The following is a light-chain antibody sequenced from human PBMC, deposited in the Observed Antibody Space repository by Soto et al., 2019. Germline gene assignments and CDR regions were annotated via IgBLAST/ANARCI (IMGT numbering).Light chain of an antibody. V-gene: IGLV2-14*01. CDR3: SSYTRSSTLV. CDR2: EVI. Sequence: QSVLTQPASVSGSPGQSITISCTGTSSDVGGYNYVSWYQQSPGKAPKLMIYEVINLPSGVSNRFSGSKSGNTASLTISGLQAEDEADYYCSSYTRSSTLVFGGGTKLTVL. CDR1: SSDVGGYNY. J-gene: IGLJ3*02.